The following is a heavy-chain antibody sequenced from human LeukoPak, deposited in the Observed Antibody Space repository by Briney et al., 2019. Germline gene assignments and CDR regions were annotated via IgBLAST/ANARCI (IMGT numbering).Heavy chain of an antibody. Sequence: GGSLRLSCEVSGFTFSNYWMHWVRQAPGKGLEWVSGINWNGGSTGYADSVKGRFTIPKDNAKNSLYLQMNSLRAEDTALYYCARGGKAMVTLSYYYYYMDVWGKGTTVTVSS. CDR3: ARGGKAMVTLSYYYYYMDV. CDR2: INWNGGST. V-gene: IGHV3-20*04. CDR1: GFTFSNYW. D-gene: IGHD5-18*01. J-gene: IGHJ6*03.